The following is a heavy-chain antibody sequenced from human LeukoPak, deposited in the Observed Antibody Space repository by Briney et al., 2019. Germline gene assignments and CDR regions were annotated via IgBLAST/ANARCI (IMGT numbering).Heavy chain of an antibody. D-gene: IGHD3-10*01. CDR1: GFTFSSYW. Sequence: QPGGCLRLSCAASGFTFSSYWMHWVRQAPGKGLVWVSRINGDGNTINYADSVRGRFTISRDNAKNTLYLQMNSLRAEDTAVYYCASAGPGGSYLDSWGQGTLVTVSS. V-gene: IGHV3-74*01. J-gene: IGHJ4*02. CDR3: ASAGPGGSYLDS. CDR2: INGDGNTI.